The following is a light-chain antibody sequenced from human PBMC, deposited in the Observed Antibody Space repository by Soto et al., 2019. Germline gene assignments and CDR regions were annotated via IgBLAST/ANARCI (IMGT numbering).Light chain of an antibody. V-gene: IGLV4-69*01. CDR3: QTWGAGIHVV. Sequence: QLVLTQSPSASASLGASVKLTCTLSSGHSSNAIAWHQQQPEKGPRYLMNLNSDGSHNKGDGIPDRFSGSSSGAERYLTISSLQSEDEADYYCQTWGAGIHVVFGGGTKLTVL. CDR1: SGHSSNA. J-gene: IGLJ2*01. CDR2: LNSDGSH.